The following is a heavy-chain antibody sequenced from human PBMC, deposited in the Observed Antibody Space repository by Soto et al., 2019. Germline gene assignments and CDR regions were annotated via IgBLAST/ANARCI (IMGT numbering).Heavy chain of an antibody. Sequence: GGSLRLSCAASGFTFSSYAMSWVRQAPGKGLEWVSAISGSGGSTYYADSVKGRFTISRDNSKNTLYLQMNSLRAEDTAVYYCAKDRVNLDLMYDFWSGYYHRYYYYYMDVWGKGTTVTVSS. D-gene: IGHD3-3*01. CDR3: AKDRVNLDLMYDFWSGYYHRYYYYYMDV. CDR1: GFTFSSYA. J-gene: IGHJ6*03. CDR2: ISGSGGST. V-gene: IGHV3-23*01.